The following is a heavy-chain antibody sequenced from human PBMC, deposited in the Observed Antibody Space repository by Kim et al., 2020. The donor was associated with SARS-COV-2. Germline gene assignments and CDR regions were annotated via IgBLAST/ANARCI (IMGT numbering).Heavy chain of an antibody. CDR3: TREPPEASNWFDP. V-gene: IGHV7-4-1*02. J-gene: IGHJ5*02. Sequence: YAQGVTGRFVFSLDTSVSTAYLQISSLKAEDTAVYYCTREPPEASNWFDPWGQGTLVTVSS.